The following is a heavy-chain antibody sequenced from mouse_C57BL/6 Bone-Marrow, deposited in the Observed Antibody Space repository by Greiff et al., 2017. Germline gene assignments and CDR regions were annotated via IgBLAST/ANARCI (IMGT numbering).Heavy chain of an antibody. Sequence: EVQRVESGAGLVKPGGSLKLSCAASGFTFSSYTMSWVRQTPGKRLQWVAAISVGGGNTYYPDSVKGRFTIPRDNDKNILYLQMSSLRSEDTALYYCSRQVTTVLATKYFDDWGKGTTVTVSS. J-gene: IGHJ1*03. CDR1: GFTFSSYT. CDR2: ISVGGGNT. D-gene: IGHD1-1*01. V-gene: IGHV5-9*01. CDR3: SRQVTTVLATKYFDD.